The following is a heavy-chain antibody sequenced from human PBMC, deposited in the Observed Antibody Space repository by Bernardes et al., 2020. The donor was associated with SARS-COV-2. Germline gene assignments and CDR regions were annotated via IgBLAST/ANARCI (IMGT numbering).Heavy chain of an antibody. D-gene: IGHD3-10*01. V-gene: IGHV3-30*18. Sequence: GGSLRLSCATSGFSFNNYAMHWVRQAPGKGPEWVAVISYEGSVKYYADSVKGRFTISRDSSKNTLFLEMNSLRADDTDVYYCAKDRSIFWLGEGKNPFHPWGQGTLVTVSS. CDR1: GFSFNNYA. J-gene: IGHJ5*02. CDR3: AKDRSIFWLGEGKNPFHP. CDR2: ISYEGSVK.